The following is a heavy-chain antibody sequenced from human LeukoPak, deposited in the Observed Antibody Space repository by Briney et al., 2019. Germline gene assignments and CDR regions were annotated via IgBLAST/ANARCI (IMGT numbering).Heavy chain of an antibody. V-gene: IGHV4-4*07. J-gene: IGHJ4*02. CDR1: GISINPYY. D-gene: IGHD3-16*01. Sequence: PSETLSLTCTASGISINPYYWTWIRQPAGKGLEWIGRTIPASGSMNYNPSLKSRVTMSVDTSKNQLSLEMTSVTAADTAVYYCMKDGPSWGLLWGLGTLVTVSS. CDR3: MKDGPSWGLL. CDR2: TIPASGSM.